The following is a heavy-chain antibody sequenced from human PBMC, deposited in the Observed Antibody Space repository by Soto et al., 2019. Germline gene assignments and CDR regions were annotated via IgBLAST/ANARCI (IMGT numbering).Heavy chain of an antibody. D-gene: IGHD4-17*01. J-gene: IGHJ4*02. Sequence: PSETLSLTCAVSGGSLSYYCWSWIRQPPGKGLEWIGYVYYTGTTNYNPSLKSRVTISVDTSKNQFSLNLSSMTAADTAVYYCARRDYGGNLAEWRQGTLVTVSS. CDR2: VYYTGTT. CDR3: ARRDYGGNLAE. V-gene: IGHV4-59*01. CDR1: GGSLSYYC.